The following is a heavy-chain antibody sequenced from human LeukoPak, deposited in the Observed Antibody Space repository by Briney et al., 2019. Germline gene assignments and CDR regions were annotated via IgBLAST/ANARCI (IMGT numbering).Heavy chain of an antibody. Sequence: SETLSLTCTVSGGSISSSSYYWGWIRQPPGKGLEWIGSIYYSGSTYYNPSLKSRVTISADTSKNQFSLKLSSVTAADTAVYYCARGRCSSTSCYALFYWGQGTLVTVSS. D-gene: IGHD2-2*01. CDR2: IYYSGST. J-gene: IGHJ4*02. CDR1: GGSISSSSYY. V-gene: IGHV4-39*01. CDR3: ARGRCSSTSCYALFY.